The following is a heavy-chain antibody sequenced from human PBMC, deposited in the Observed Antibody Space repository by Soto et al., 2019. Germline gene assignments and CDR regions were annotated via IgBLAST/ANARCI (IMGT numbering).Heavy chain of an antibody. J-gene: IGHJ6*02. CDR3: ARGNVYYYYGMDV. D-gene: IGHD1-1*01. CDR2: IYYSGNT. Sequence: SETLSLTCTVSGGSISSGYYWSWIRQYPGKGLEWIGYIYYSGNTYYNPSLKSRVSISLDTSKSQFSLKLDSVTAADTAVYYCARGNVYYYYGMDVWGQGTTVTVSS. CDR1: GGSISSGYY. V-gene: IGHV4-31*03.